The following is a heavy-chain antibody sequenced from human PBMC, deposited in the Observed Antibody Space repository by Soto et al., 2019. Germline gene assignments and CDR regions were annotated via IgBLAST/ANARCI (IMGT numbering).Heavy chain of an antibody. D-gene: IGHD5-12*01. CDR2: INPSGDST. Sequence: ASVKVSCKGAGYTFSNYYMHWVRQAPGLGLEWMGIINPSGDSTSYAQEFQGRVTMTRETSTSTLYMELSSLRSEDTAVYYCARATRSGSPHFDHWGQGTLVTVSS. V-gene: IGHV1-46*01. CDR3: ARATRSGSPHFDH. J-gene: IGHJ4*02. CDR1: GYTFSNYY.